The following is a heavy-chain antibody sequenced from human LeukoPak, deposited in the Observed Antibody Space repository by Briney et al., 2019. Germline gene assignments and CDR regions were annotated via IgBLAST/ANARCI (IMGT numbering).Heavy chain of an antibody. CDR3: ARHRRTGHFDY. CDR1: GFTFSSYS. J-gene: IGHJ4*02. CDR2: ISSSSSYI. Sequence: PGGSLRLSCAASGFTFSSYSMNWVRQAPGKGLEWVSSISSSSSYIYYADSVKGRFTISRDNAKNSLYLQMNSLRAEDTAVYYCARHRRTGHFDYWGQGTLVAVSS. D-gene: IGHD3-16*02. V-gene: IGHV3-21*01.